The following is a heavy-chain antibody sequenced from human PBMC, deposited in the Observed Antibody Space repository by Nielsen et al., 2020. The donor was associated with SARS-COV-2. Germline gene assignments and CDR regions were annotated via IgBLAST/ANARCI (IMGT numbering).Heavy chain of an antibody. CDR3: AREGSGWTFDY. CDR2: ITGGAGTT. D-gene: IGHD6-19*01. J-gene: IGHJ4*02. CDR1: GFTFSSYA. V-gene: IGHV3-23*01. Sequence: GESLKISCAASGFTFSSYAMSWVRQAPGKGLEWVSGITGGAGTTYYADSVKGRFTISRDNSKNTLYLQMNSLRAEDTAVYYCAREGSGWTFDYWGQGTLVTVSS.